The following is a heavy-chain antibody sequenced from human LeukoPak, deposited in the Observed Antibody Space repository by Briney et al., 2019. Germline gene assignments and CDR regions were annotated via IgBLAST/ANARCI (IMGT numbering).Heavy chain of an antibody. D-gene: IGHD5-18*01. V-gene: IGHV5-51*01. CDR3: ARSDTAMVSDY. J-gene: IGHJ4*02. CDR1: GYTFTGYY. CDR2: IYPGDSDT. Sequence: KVSCKASGYTFTGYYMHWVRQAPGQGLEWMGIIYPGDSDTRYSPSFQGQVTISADKSISTAYLQWSSLKASDTAMYYCARSDTAMVSDYWGQGTLVTVSS.